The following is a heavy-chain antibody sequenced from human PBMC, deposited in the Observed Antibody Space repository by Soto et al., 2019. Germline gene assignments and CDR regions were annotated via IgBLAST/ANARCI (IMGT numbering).Heavy chain of an antibody. J-gene: IGHJ4*02. Sequence: QVQLVQSGAEVKKPGSSVRVSCKASGGTFSSYAINWVRQAPGQGLEWVGGIIPIFNTANYGPKFQGRVTITVDEPTSTAYMDLSSLRSEDTAVYYCAEDRIPETAVLSDWGQGTLVTVSS. CDR3: AEDRIPETAVLSD. CDR1: GGTFSSYA. CDR2: IIPIFNTA. D-gene: IGHD1-7*01. V-gene: IGHV1-69*01.